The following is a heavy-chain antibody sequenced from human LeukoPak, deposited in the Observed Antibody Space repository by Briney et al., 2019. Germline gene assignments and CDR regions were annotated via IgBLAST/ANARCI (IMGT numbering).Heavy chain of an antibody. CDR3: AKVLGRFLEWLSPLDY. V-gene: IGHV3-30*02. J-gene: IGHJ4*02. CDR2: IQYDGSNK. CDR1: GFTFSSYG. D-gene: IGHD3-3*01. Sequence: GGSLRLSCAASGFTFSSYGMHWVRQAPGKGLEWVAFIQYDGSNKYYADSVKGRFTISRDNSKNTLYLQMNSLRAEDTAVYYCAKVLGRFLEWLSPLDYWGQGTLVTVSS.